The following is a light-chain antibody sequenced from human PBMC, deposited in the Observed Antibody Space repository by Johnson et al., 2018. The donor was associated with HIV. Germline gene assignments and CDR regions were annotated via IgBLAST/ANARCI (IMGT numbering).Light chain of an antibody. Sequence: QSVLTQPPSVSAAPGQKVTISCSGSSSNIGNNYVSWYQQVPGTAPKLLIYENNKRPSGIPDRFSGSKSGTSATLGITGLQTGDEADYYCGTWDSSLSSYVFGPGTKVTVL. V-gene: IGLV1-51*02. CDR2: ENN. CDR1: SSNIGNNY. J-gene: IGLJ1*01. CDR3: GTWDSSLSSYV.